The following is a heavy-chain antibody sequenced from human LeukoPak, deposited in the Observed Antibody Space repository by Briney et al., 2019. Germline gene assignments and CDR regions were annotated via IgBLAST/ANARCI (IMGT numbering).Heavy chain of an antibody. CDR1: GGSISSSSYS. D-gene: IGHD3-3*01. V-gene: IGHV4-39*01. Sequence: SETLSLTCTVSGGSISSSSYSWGWIRQPPGKGLEWIGSIYYSGTTHYNPSLKSPVTLSVDTSNIQFSLKLSSVAATDTAVYFCARLRFDFWSGYTHPYFDYWGQGTLVTVSS. CDR2: IYYSGTT. CDR3: ARLRFDFWSGYTHPYFDY. J-gene: IGHJ4*02.